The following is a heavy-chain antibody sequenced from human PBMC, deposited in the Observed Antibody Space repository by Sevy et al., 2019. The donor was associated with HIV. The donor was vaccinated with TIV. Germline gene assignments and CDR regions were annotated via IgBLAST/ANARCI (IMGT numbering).Heavy chain of an antibody. Sequence: GGSLRLSCAASGFTFSRYSMNWVRQAPGKGLEWVSSISSSSSYIYYTDSVKGRFTISRDNAKNSLYLQMNSLRAEDTAGVYWLRGGGCSSTSCLLYFDYWGQGTLVTVSS. J-gene: IGHJ4*02. V-gene: IGHV3-21*01. D-gene: IGHD2-2*01. CDR2: ISSSSSYI. CDR3: LRGGGCSSTSCLLYFDY. CDR1: GFTFSRYS.